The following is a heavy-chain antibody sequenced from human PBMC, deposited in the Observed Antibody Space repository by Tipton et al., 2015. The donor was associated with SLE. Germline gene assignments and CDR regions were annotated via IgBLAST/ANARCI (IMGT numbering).Heavy chain of an antibody. CDR1: GGSITTGGYS. J-gene: IGHJ4*02. D-gene: IGHD3-22*01. CDR2: IYQSGST. CDR3: ARDEYRYDTTGYHLLGHFDF. Sequence: TLSLTCAVSGGSITTGGYSWNWIRQPPGKGLEWIGYIYQSGSTYYNPSLKGRVTISMDRSNNQFSLKLSSVTAADTAVYYCARDEYRYDTTGYHLLGHFDFWGQGTLVTVSS. V-gene: IGHV4-30-2*01.